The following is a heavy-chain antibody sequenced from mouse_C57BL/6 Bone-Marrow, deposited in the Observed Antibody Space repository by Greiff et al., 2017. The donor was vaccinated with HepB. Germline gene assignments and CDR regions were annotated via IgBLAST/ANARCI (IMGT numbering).Heavy chain of an antibody. J-gene: IGHJ3*01. V-gene: IGHV5-6*01. CDR3: ARPYGYAWFAY. CDR1: GFTFSSYG. Sequence: EVNVVESGGDLVKPGGSLKLSCAASGFTFSSYGMSWVRQTPDKRLEWVATISSGGSYTYYPDSVKGRFTISRDNAKNTLYLQMNSLKSEDTAMYYCARPYGYAWFAYWGQGTLVTVSA. D-gene: IGHD2-2*01. CDR2: ISSGGSYT.